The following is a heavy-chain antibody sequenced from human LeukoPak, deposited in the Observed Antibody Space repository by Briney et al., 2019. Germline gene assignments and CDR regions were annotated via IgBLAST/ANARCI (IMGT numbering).Heavy chain of an antibody. J-gene: IGHJ6*03. CDR1: GFTFSNYW. Sequence: GGSLRLSCAASGFTFSNYWMSWVRQAPGKGLEWVANIKQDGNEKYYVDSVKGRFTVSRDNAKNSLYLQMNSLRPEDTAVYYFARNPAVPAPSDIDVWGKGTTVTVSS. D-gene: IGHD2-2*01. CDR3: ARNPAVPAPSDIDV. CDR2: IKQDGNEK. V-gene: IGHV3-7*01.